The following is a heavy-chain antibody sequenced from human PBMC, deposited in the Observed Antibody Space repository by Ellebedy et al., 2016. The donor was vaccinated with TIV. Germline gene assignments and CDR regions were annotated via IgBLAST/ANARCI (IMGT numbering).Heavy chain of an antibody. V-gene: IGHV4-59*08. CDR2: IHYSGNS. CDR3: ARLPSNYGRQLGMDV. CDR1: GSCISGYY. D-gene: IGHD3-10*01. J-gene: IGHJ6*02. Sequence: MPSETLSLTCIVSGSCISGYYWSWIRQPPGKGLEYIGHIHYSGNSDYNPSLKSRLIISVDESKNQFSLRLRSVTAADTAVYYCARLPSNYGRQLGMDVWGQGATVTVSS.